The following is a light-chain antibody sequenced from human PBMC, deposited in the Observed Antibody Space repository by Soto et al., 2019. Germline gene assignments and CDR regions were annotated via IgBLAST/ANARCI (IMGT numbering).Light chain of an antibody. CDR1: QSVSSY. V-gene: IGKV3-11*01. J-gene: IGKJ4*01. CDR3: QQRSNWTPGLT. Sequence: EIVLTQSPATLSLSPGERATLSCRASQSVSSYLAWYQQKPGRAPSLLIYDASNRATGIPARFSGSGSGTDFTLTISSLEPEDFAVYYCQQRSNWTPGLTFGGGTKVEIK. CDR2: DAS.